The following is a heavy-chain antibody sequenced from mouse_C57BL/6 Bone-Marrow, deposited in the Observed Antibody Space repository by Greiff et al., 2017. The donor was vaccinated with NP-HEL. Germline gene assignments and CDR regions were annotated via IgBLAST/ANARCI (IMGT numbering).Heavy chain of an antibody. CDR2: ISSGGSYT. V-gene: IGHV5-6*01. J-gene: IGHJ4*01. CDR1: GFTFSSYG. D-gene: IGHD2-3*01. Sequence: EVQLVESGGDLVKPGGSLKLSCAASGFTFSSYGMSWVRQTPDKRLEWVATISSGGSYTSYPDSVKGRFTISRDNAKNTLYLQMSSLKSEDTAMYYCARRGGYYSYYAMDYWGQGTSVTVSS. CDR3: ARRGGYYSYYAMDY.